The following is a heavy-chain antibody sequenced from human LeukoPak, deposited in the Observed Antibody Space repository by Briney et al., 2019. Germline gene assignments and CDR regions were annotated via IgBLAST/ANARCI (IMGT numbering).Heavy chain of an antibody. CDR2: IRNDASNT. CDR3: AKRAGSAWSAGA. Sequence: GGSLRLSCAASGFTCSSYGMHWVRQAPGKGLDWVAYIRNDASNTYYADSVKGRFSISRDNSKNTLYLQMNSLIPEDTAVYYCAKRAGSAWSAGAWGQGTLVTVSS. J-gene: IGHJ5*02. CDR1: GFTCSSYG. V-gene: IGHV3-30*02. D-gene: IGHD3-10*01.